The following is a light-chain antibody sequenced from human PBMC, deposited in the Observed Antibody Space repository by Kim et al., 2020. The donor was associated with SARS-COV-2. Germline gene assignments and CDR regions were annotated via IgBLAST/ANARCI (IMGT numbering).Light chain of an antibody. Sequence: SGSPGQTASITCSGDKLGDKYACWYQQKPGQSPVLVIYQDSKRPSGSPERFSGSNSGNTATLTISGTQAMDEADYYCQAWDSSTAVFGGGTQLTVL. CDR1: KLGDKY. J-gene: IGLJ3*02. CDR3: QAWDSSTAV. CDR2: QDS. V-gene: IGLV3-1*01.